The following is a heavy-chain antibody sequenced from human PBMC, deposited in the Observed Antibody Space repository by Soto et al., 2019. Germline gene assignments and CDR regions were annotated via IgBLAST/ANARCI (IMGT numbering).Heavy chain of an antibody. V-gene: IGHV3-33*01. Sequence: PGGSLRLSCAASGFTFSSYGMHWVRQAPGKGLEWVAVIWYDGSNKYYADSVKSRFTISRDNSKNTLYLQMNSLRAEDTAVYYWARDDYYDFWSGYPNWFDPWGQGTLVTVSS. CDR3: ARDDYYDFWSGYPNWFDP. J-gene: IGHJ5*02. CDR2: IWYDGSNK. D-gene: IGHD3-3*01. CDR1: GFTFSSYG.